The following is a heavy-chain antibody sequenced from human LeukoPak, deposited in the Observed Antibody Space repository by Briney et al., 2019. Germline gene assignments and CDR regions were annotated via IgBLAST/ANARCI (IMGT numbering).Heavy chain of an antibody. CDR3: ARRLTQYDCFDP. CDR2: TCYRSTWYN. Sequence: SQTLSLTCAISGDSVSSNSVTWNWTRQSPSRGLEWLGRTCYRSTWYNDYAVSVRGRITVNPDTSKNQFSLHLNSVTPEDTAVYYCARRLTQYDCFDPWGQGILVTVSS. V-gene: IGHV6-1*01. D-gene: IGHD2-2*01. J-gene: IGHJ5*02. CDR1: GDSVSSNSVT.